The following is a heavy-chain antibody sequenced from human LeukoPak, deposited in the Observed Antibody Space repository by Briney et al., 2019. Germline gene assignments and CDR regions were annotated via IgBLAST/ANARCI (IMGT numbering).Heavy chain of an antibody. CDR2: INNSGST. CDR3: ARVPVAEGPSCGGDCYSVWFDP. D-gene: IGHD2-21*02. V-gene: IGHV4-34*01. Sequence: PAETLSLTCAVYGGSFSGYYWSWIRQPPGKGLEWIGEINNSGSTNYNPSLKSRVIRSVDTSKNQFSLKLSSVTASDTAVYYCARVPVAEGPSCGGDCYSVWFDPWGRGTLVTVSS. J-gene: IGHJ5*02. CDR1: GGSFSGYY.